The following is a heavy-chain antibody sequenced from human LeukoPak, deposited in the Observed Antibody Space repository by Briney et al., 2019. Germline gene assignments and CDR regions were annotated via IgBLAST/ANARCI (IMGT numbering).Heavy chain of an antibody. D-gene: IGHD2/OR15-2a*01. CDR1: GFTFSSYA. J-gene: IGHJ4*02. V-gene: IGHV3-23*01. Sequence: GGSLRLSCAASGFTFSSYAMSWVRQAPGKGLEWVSTLTGSGGSTNYADSAMGRFTISRDNSKNTLYLQMRSLGAEGTALYYCARDNDSSTYSYFDYWGQGTLVTVSS. CDR3: ARDNDSSTYSYFDY. CDR2: LTGSGGST.